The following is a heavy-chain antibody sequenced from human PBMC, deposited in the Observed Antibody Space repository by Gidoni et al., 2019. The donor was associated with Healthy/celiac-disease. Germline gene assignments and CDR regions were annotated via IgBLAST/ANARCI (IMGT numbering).Heavy chain of an antibody. D-gene: IGHD6-13*01. J-gene: IGHJ4*02. V-gene: IGHV3-23*01. Sequence: EVQLLESGGGLVQPGGSLRLSCAASGFTFSSYAMSWVRQAPGKGLEWVSAISGSGGSTYYADSVKGRFTISRDNSKNTLYLQMNSLRAEDTAVYYCAKDIFAQEAAAGRGDYWGQGTLVTVSS. CDR1: GFTFSSYA. CDR3: AKDIFAQEAAAGRGDY. CDR2: ISGSGGST.